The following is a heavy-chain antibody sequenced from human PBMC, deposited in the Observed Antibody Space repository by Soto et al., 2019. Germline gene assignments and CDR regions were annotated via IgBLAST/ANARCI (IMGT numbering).Heavy chain of an antibody. D-gene: IGHD3-22*01. V-gene: IGHV4-30-2*01. J-gene: IGHJ4*02. CDR2: IYHSGST. CDR3: ARGVPNSWYYYDSSGYYYDY. Sequence: SETLSLTCAVSGGSISSGGYSWSWIWQPPGKGLEWIGYIYHSGSTYYNPSLKSRVTISVDRSKNQFSLKLSSVTAADTAVYYCARGVPNSWYYYDSSGYYYDYWGQGTLVTVSS. CDR1: GGSISSGGYS.